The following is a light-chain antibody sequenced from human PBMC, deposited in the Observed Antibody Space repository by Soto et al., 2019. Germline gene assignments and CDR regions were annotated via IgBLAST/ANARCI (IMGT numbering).Light chain of an antibody. CDR1: SSDVGGYNY. CDR3: SSYTSINTLI. J-gene: IGLJ2*01. CDR2: EVN. V-gene: IGLV2-14*01. Sequence: QSALTQPASVSGSPGQSITISCTGTSSDVGGYNYVSWFQQHPGKAPKLMIYEVNFRPSGVSNRFSGSKSANTASLTISGLQAEDAADYYCSSYTSINTLIFGGGTKVTVL.